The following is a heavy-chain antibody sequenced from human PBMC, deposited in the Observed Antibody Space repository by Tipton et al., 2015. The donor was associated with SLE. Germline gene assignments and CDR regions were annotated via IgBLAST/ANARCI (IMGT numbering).Heavy chain of an antibody. D-gene: IGHD1-26*01. CDR3: ASGTYFFDH. V-gene: IGHV1-18*01. Sequence: QLVQSGAEVKKPGASVKVSCKASGYTFTRYGISWVRQAPGQGLEWMGWISTYTGNTNYAQKLQGRVTMTTDTSTSTVYMELRSLRSDDTAVYYCASGTYFFDHWGQGTLVTVSS. CDR1: GYTFTRYG. J-gene: IGHJ4*02. CDR2: ISTYTGNT.